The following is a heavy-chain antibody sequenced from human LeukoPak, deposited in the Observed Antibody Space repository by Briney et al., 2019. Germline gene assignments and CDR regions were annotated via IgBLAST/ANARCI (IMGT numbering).Heavy chain of an antibody. J-gene: IGHJ4*02. CDR2: ISSSSSTI. D-gene: IGHD3-22*01. CDR3: ARSWSSGYWFPATASFDY. V-gene: IGHV3-48*04. Sequence: GGSLRLSCAASGFIFSSYSMNWVRQAPGKGLEWVSFISSSSSTIYYADSVKGRFTISRDNAKNSLYLQMNSLRAEDTAVYYCARSWSSGYWFPATASFDYWGQGTLVTVSS. CDR1: GFIFSSYS.